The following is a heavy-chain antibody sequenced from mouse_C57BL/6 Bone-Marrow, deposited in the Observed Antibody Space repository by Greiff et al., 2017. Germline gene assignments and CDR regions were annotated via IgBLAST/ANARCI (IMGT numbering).Heavy chain of an antibody. J-gene: IGHJ2*01. CDR3: ARFGGDFDY. CDR2: INPNNGGT. D-gene: IGHD1-1*02. CDR1: GYTFTDYY. Sequence: VQLQQSGPELVKPGASVKISCKASGYTFTDYYMHWVKQSHGKSLEWIGDINPNNGGTSYNQKFKGKATLTVDKSSSTAYMELRSLTSEDSAVYYGARFGGDFDYWGKGTTLTVSS. V-gene: IGHV1-26*01.